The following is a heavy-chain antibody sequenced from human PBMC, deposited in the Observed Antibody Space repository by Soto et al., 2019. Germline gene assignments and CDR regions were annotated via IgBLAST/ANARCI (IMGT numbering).Heavy chain of an antibody. CDR3: ARGQDYYDSSGYYRIFDY. J-gene: IGHJ4*02. CDR1: GGSISSGGYS. CDR2: IYYSGST. V-gene: IGHV4-61*08. Sequence: PSETLSLTCAVSGGSISSGGYSWSWIRQPPGKGLEWIGYIYYSGSTNYNPSLKSRITISVDTSKNQFSLKLSSVTAADTAVYYCARGQDYYDSSGYYRIFDYWGQGTLVTVSS. D-gene: IGHD3-22*01.